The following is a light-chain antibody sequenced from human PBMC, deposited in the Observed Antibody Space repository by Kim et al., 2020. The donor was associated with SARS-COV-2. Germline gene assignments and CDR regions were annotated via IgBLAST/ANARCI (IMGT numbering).Light chain of an antibody. Sequence: RATINCKSSQSVLFRSNNKNYLAWYQQKPGQPPKLLIYWASTRESGVPDRFSGSGSETDFTLTISSLQAEDVAVYYCQQYYSSPDTFGQGTKLEIK. CDR1: QSVLFRSNNKNY. J-gene: IGKJ2*01. V-gene: IGKV4-1*01. CDR2: WAS. CDR3: QQYYSSPDT.